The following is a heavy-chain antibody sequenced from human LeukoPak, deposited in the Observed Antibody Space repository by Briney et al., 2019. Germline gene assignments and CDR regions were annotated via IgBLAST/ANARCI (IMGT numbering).Heavy chain of an antibody. CDR2: FDPEDGET. Sequence: ASVKVSCKASGYTLTELSMHWVRQAPGKGLEWMGGFDPEDGETIYAQKFQGRVTMTEDTSTDTAYMELSSLRSEDTAVYYCATGPPVAGNFDYWGQGTLVTVSS. J-gene: IGHJ4*02. CDR1: GYTLTELS. V-gene: IGHV1-24*01. CDR3: ATGPPVAGNFDY. D-gene: IGHD6-19*01.